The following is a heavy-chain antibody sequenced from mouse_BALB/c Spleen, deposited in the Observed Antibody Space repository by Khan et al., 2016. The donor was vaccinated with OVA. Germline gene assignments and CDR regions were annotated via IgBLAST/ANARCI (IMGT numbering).Heavy chain of an antibody. CDR1: GDSITSGY. V-gene: IGHV3-8*02. Sequence: EVQLQESRPSLVKPSQTLSLTCSVTGDSITSGYWSWIRQFPGNKLEYMGYMIYTGYTYYNPSLKSRISITRHTSMNQYYLQWNSVTTEDTATYYCARSTYRYAFAYWGQGTLVTVSA. CDR2: MIYTGYT. D-gene: IGHD2-14*01. CDR3: ARSTYRYAFAY. J-gene: IGHJ3*01.